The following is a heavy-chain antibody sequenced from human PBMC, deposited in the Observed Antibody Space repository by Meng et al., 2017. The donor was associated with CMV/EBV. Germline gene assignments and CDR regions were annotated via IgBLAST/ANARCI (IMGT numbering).Heavy chain of an antibody. Sequence: QVPVVQAGAEVKKPGSSVKVSCKASGGTFSSYAISWVRQAPGQGLEWMGGIIPIFGTANYAQKFQGRVTITADESTSTAYMELSSLRSEDTAVYYCARRGSYYGSGSYYNWFDPWGQGTLVTVSS. V-gene: IGHV1-69*12. CDR1: GGTFSSYA. CDR2: IIPIFGTA. CDR3: ARRGSYYGSGSYYNWFDP. D-gene: IGHD3-10*01. J-gene: IGHJ5*02.